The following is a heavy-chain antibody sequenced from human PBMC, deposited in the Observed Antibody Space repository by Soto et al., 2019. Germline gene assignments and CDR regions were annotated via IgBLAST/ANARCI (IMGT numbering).Heavy chain of an antibody. CDR2: ISYSGNT. Sequence: SETLSLTCILSGDSTSNYYGSWIRQSPRKGLEWIGYISYSGNTNYNPSLKSRVTISVDTSKDQLSLKVTSVTAADTAMYYCACRRGKRGSRIDYWGQGTQVTVSS. D-gene: IGHD2-15*01. V-gene: IGHV4-59*01. CDR1: GDSTSNYY. CDR3: ACRRGKRGSRIDY. J-gene: IGHJ4*02.